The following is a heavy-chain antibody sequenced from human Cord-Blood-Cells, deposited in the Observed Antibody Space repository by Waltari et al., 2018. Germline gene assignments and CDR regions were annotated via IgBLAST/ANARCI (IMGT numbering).Heavy chain of an antibody. CDR1: GFTFGDYA. CDR3: TRDREADYDILTGYYYYYYYMDV. CDR2: IRSKAYGGTT. V-gene: IGHV3-49*03. D-gene: IGHD3-9*01. J-gene: IGHJ6*03. Sequence: EVQLVESGGGLVQPGRSLRLSCPASGFTFGDYAMSCFRQAPGQGLEWAGFIRSKAYGGTTENAASVKGRFTISRDDSKSIAYLQMNSLKTEDTAVYYCTRDREADYDILTGYYYYYYYMDVWGKGTTVTVSS.